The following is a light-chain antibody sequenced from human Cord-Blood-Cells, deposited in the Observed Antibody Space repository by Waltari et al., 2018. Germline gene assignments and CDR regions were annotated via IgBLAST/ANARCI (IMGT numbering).Light chain of an antibody. CDR3: QQNYSTGT. CDR2: AAS. J-gene: IGKJ1*01. V-gene: IGKV1-39*01. CDR1: QSISSY. Sequence: DIQMTQSPSSLSASVGDRVTITCRASQSISSYLNWYQQKPGKAPKLLIYAASSLQSGVPSRFSGSGSGTDFTLTISSQQPEDFATNYCQQNYSTGTFGQGTKVEIK.